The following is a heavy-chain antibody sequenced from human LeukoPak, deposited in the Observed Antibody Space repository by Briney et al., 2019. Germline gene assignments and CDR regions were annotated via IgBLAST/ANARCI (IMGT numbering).Heavy chain of an antibody. CDR3: ARALWLGDLGDYYGMDV. Sequence: GGSLRLSCAAPGFTFSSYAMNWVRQAPGKGLEWVSAISGSGGGTYYADSVKGRFTISRDNSKNTLYLQTDSLRAEDTAVYYCARALWLGDLGDYYGMDVWGQGTTVTVSS. CDR2: ISGSGGGT. J-gene: IGHJ6*02. D-gene: IGHD3-10*01. V-gene: IGHV3-23*01. CDR1: GFTFSSYA.